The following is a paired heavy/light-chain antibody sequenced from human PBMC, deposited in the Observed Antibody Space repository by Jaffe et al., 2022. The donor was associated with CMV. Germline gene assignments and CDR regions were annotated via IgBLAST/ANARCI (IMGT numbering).Heavy chain of an antibody. D-gene: IGHD2-15*01. CDR3: ARGNVGWQKPPEY. Sequence: QLQESGPGLVKPSETLSLTCTVSDGSISSSTHFWAWIRQPPGKGLEWIGSIYYSGSTYYNPSLKSRVSISVDASRNQFSLKLTSMTAADTAIYYCARGNVGWQKPPEYWGRGTLVTVSS. J-gene: IGHJ4*02. CDR1: DGSISSSTHF. V-gene: IGHV4-39*01. CDR2: IYYSGST.
Light chain of an antibody. CDR1: SSNIGAGYD. CDR3: QSYDSTQSVFWV. J-gene: IGLJ3*02. V-gene: IGLV1-40*01. Sequence: QSMLTQPPSVSGAPGQRVTISCTGNSSNIGAGYDVHWYQQLPGTAPRLLIYAITKRPSGVPDRFSGSKSGTSASLAITGLQAEDEADYYCQSYDSTQSVFWVFGGGTKLTVL. CDR2: AIT.